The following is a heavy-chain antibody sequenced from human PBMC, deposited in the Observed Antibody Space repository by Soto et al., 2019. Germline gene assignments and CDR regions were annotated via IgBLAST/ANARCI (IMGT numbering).Heavy chain of an antibody. J-gene: IGHJ4*02. D-gene: IGHD3-3*01. Sequence: EVQLVESGGGLAKPGGSLRLSCEASGLTFNTNYMNWVRQAPGKGLEWVSSINTAKYIYYADSAKGRFTISKDNAKNSVYLQMNSLRAEDAAVYYCVRQGGFCYGNTCRYFDSWGQGTMVTVSS. CDR2: INTAKYI. CDR3: VRQGGFCYGNTCRYFDS. CDR1: GLTFNTNY. V-gene: IGHV3-21*01.